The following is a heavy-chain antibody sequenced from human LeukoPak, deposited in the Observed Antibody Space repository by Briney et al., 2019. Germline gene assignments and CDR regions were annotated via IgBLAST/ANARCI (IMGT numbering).Heavy chain of an antibody. Sequence: GGSLRLSCAASGFTFSSYDMSWVRQAPGKGLEWVSGISGSGSSTYYADSVKGRFTISRDNAKNSLYLQMNSLRAEDTAVYYCARDGVLRHFDWLYYFDYWGQGTLVTVSS. J-gene: IGHJ4*02. CDR2: ISGSGSST. D-gene: IGHD3-9*01. CDR1: GFTFSSYD. V-gene: IGHV3-23*01. CDR3: ARDGVLRHFDWLYYFDY.